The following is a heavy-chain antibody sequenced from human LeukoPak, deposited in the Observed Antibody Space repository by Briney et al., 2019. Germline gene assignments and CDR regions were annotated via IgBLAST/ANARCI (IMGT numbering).Heavy chain of an antibody. CDR1: GFTFGDYA. CDR2: IRSKAYGGTT. V-gene: IGHV3-49*03. CDR3: TRGGSLGHYYDSSGYYYVYY. D-gene: IGHD3-22*01. J-gene: IGHJ4*02. Sequence: GGSLRLSCTASGFTFGDYAMSWFRQAPGKGVEWVGFIRSKAYGGTTEYAASVKGRFTISRDDSKSIAYLQMNSLKTEDTAVYYCTRGGSLGHYYDSSGYYYVYYWGQGTLVTVSS.